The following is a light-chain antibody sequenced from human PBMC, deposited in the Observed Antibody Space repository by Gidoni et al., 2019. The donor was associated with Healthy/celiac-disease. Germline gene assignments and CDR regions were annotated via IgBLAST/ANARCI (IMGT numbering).Light chain of an antibody. CDR2: DAS. J-gene: IGKJ3*01. CDR1: QSVSSY. V-gene: IGKV3-11*01. Sequence: DIVLTQSPATLSLSPGERATLSCRASQSVSSYLAWYQQKPGQAPRLLIHDASNRATGIPARFSGSGSGTDFTLTISSLAPEDFAVYYCQQRSNWPLTFGPGTKVDIK. CDR3: QQRSNWPLT.